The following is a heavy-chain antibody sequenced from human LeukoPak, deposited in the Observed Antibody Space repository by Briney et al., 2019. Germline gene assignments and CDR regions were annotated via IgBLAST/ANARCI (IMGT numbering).Heavy chain of an antibody. CDR3: AREKPGGAVALDH. CDR2: IKIDGSEK. V-gene: IGHV3-7*01. CDR1: GFTFSSYW. Sequence: TLGCLRLSCAASGFTFSSYWMSWVRQAPGKGLEWVANIKIDGSEKNYVDSVKGRFTMSRDNAKNSLYLQMNSLRAEDTAVYYCAREKPGGAVALDHWGQGTLVTVSA. D-gene: IGHD3-16*01. J-gene: IGHJ4*02.